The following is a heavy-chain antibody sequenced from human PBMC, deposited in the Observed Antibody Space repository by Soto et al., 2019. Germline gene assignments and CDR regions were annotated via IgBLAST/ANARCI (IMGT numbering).Heavy chain of an antibody. CDR2: IIPIFGTA. J-gene: IGHJ4*02. CDR1: GGTFSSYA. V-gene: IGHV1-69*01. Sequence: QVQLVQSGAEVKKPGSSVKVSCKASGGTFSSYAISWVRQAPGQGLEWMGGIIPIFGTANYAQKFQGRVTITADESTSTAYMQLSSLRSEDTAVYYCARDNYYDSSGYYHYDYFDYWGQGTLVTVSS. CDR3: ARDNYYDSSGYYHYDYFDY. D-gene: IGHD3-22*01.